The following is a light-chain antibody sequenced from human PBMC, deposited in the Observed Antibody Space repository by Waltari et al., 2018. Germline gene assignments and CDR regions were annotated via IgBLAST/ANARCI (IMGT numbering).Light chain of an antibody. CDR1: SSDVCGSDY. CDR3: CSYAGTYTFV. J-gene: IGLJ1*01. CDR2: DVT. V-gene: IGLV2-11*01. Sequence: QSALTQPRSVSGSPGQSVTISCTGTSSDVCGSDYVSWYQQHPGKAPKVMIYDVTKRPSGVPDRFSGSKSGNTASLTISGLQPEDEADYYCCSYAGTYTFVFGGGTQVTV.